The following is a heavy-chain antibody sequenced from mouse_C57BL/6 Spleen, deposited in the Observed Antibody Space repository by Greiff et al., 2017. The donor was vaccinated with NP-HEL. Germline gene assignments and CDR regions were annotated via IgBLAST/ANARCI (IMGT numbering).Heavy chain of an antibody. J-gene: IGHJ4*01. D-gene: IGHD2-2*01. Sequence: VQLQQSGAELVRPGTSVKMSCKASGYTFTNYWIGWAKQRPGHGLEWIGDIYPGGGYTNYNEKFKGKATLTADKSSSTAYMQFSSLTSEDSAIYYCARGGLDAMDYWGQGTSVTVSS. CDR1: GYTFTNYW. V-gene: IGHV1-63*01. CDR3: ARGGLDAMDY. CDR2: IYPGGGYT.